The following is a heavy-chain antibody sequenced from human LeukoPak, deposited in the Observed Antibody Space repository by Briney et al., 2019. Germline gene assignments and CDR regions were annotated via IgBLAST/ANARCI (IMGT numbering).Heavy chain of an antibody. V-gene: IGHV1-69*05. CDR3: AGGSPAAAIDY. Sequence: SVKVSCKASGYTFTGYYMHWVRRAPGQGLEWMGGIIPIFGTANYAQKFQGRVTITTDESTSTAYMELSSLRSEDTAVYYCAGGSPAAAIDYWGQGTLVTVSS. CDR1: GYTFTGYY. CDR2: IIPIFGTA. J-gene: IGHJ4*02. D-gene: IGHD6-13*01.